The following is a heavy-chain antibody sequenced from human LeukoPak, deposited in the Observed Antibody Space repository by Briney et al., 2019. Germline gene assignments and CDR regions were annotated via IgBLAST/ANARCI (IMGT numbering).Heavy chain of an antibody. CDR1: SDSFSSHY. Sequence: SETLSLTCAVSSDSFSSHYWTWIRQPPGRGLEWIGYISYIGSTNYNPSLKSRVTISIDRSKNQFSLKLSSVTAADTAVYYCARDLVTVTKGFDIWGQGTMVSVSS. D-gene: IGHD4-17*01. J-gene: IGHJ3*02. CDR2: ISYIGST. CDR3: ARDLVTVTKGFDI. V-gene: IGHV4-59*11.